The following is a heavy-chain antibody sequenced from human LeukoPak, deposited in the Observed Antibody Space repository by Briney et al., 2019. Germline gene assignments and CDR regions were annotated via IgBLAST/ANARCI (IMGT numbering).Heavy chain of an antibody. V-gene: IGHV3-23*01. CDR2: ISGSGGST. D-gene: IGHD2-21*01. J-gene: IGHJ4*02. CDR3: ARDGPWSWDY. Sequence: GGSLRLSCAASGFTFSSYAMSWVRQAPGKGLEWVSAISGSGGSTYYADSVKGRFTISRDNAKNSLYLQMNSLRAEDTAVYYCARDGPWSWDYWGQGTLVTVSS. CDR1: GFTFSSYA.